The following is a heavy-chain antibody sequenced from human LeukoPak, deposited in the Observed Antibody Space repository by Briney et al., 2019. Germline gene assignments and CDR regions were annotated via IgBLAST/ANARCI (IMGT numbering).Heavy chain of an antibody. CDR1: GFTVSSNY. CDR3: ARDRGYSYGVYY. CDR2: IYSVGST. V-gene: IGHV3-66*02. Sequence: GGSLRLSCAASGFTVSSNYMSWVRQAPGKGLEWVSVIYSVGSTYYADSVKGRFTISRANSKNTLYLQMNSLRAEDTAVYYCARDRGYSYGVYYWGQGTLVTVSS. J-gene: IGHJ4*02. D-gene: IGHD5-18*01.